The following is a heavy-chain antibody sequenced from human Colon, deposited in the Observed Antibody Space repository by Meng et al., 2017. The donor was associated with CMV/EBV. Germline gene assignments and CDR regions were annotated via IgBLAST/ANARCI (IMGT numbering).Heavy chain of an antibody. CDR1: GYTFMNYG. J-gene: IGHJ4*02. CDR3: SREVDYGGHIALGY. V-gene: IGHV1-18*01. Sequence: ASVKVSCKASGYTFMNYGISWVRQAPGQGREWMGWISAYTGDTRYSHKVQGSVTMTRDTSTNTAYMELRSLRSDDTAVYYCSREVDYGGHIALGYWGQGTLVTVSS. CDR2: ISAYTGDT. D-gene: IGHD4-23*01.